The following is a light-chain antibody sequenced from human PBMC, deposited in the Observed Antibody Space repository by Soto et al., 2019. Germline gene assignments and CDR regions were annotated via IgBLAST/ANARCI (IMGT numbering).Light chain of an antibody. CDR1: QSVRSN. CDR2: GAS. CDR3: QHYNNLWG. V-gene: IGKV3-15*01. J-gene: IGKJ4*01. Sequence: EILMTQSTATLSVSPGGRVSLYCRASQSVRSNLAWYQQKPGQVPRVLIYGASTRAIGIPDRFSGSGSGTEFTLTISSLQSEDFAVYYCQHYNNLWGFGGGTKVEIK.